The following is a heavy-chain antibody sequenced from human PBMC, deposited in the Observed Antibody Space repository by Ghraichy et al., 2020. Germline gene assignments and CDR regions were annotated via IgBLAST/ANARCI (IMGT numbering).Heavy chain of an antibody. CDR2: IKQDGSEK. D-gene: IGHD2-15*01. V-gene: IGHV3-7*03. J-gene: IGHJ4*02. CDR3: ARHYCSGGSCYPGFDY. CDR1: GFTFSSYW. Sequence: GESLNISCAASGFTFSSYWMSWVRQAPGKGLEWVANIKQDGSEKYYVDSVKGRFTISRDNAKNSLYLQMNSLRAEDPAVYYCARHYCSGGSCYPGFDYWGQGTLVTVSS.